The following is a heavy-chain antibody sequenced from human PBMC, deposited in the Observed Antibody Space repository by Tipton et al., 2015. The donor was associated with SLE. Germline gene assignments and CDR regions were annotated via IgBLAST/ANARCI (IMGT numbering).Heavy chain of an antibody. CDR3: ARRRTATWEGWFDP. J-gene: IGHJ5*02. CDR1: GGPVSSSCYY. CDR2: MYYSGNS. Sequence: LRLSCTVSGGPVSSSCYYWDWIRQPPGKGMEWIGSMYYSGNSYYNPSLKSRVTIPVDTSKNQFSLKLNAVTAADTAVYYCARRRTATWEGWFDPWGQGALAIVSS. V-gene: IGHV4-39*07. D-gene: IGHD2-21*02.